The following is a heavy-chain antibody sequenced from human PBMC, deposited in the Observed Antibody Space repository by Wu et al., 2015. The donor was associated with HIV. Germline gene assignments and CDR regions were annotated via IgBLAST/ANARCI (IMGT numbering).Heavy chain of an antibody. V-gene: IGHV1-2*02. D-gene: IGHD5-24*01. CDR1: GYTFTDYF. Sequence: QVQLVQSGAEVKKPGASVKVSCKTSGYTFTDYFMHWVRQAPGQGLEWMGWTNVNTGGTNYAPKFQGRVTMTRDTSISTAYMELSSLRSDDTAVYYCATAAMGREAAFDIWGQGTMVTVSS. CDR3: ATAAMGREAAFDI. J-gene: IGHJ3*02. CDR2: TNVNTGGT.